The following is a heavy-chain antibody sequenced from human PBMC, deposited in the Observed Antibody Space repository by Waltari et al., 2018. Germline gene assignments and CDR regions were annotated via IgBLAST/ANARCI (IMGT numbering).Heavy chain of an antibody. CDR1: GGPFRDYP. J-gene: IGHJ6*03. CDR2: IDHGGIP. D-gene: IGHD1-26*01. CDR3: ARSAVGATRPIQYCYMDV. V-gene: IGHV4-34*02. Sequence: QVQLQQLGAGLLKPSETLSHTCAADGGPFRDYPWSWFRQSPGKGPEWICEIDHGGIPIYHPSLKSRVSMSIDTSKNQFSLNLTSVTAADTAVYFCARSAVGATRPIQYCYMDVWGTGTTVTVSS.